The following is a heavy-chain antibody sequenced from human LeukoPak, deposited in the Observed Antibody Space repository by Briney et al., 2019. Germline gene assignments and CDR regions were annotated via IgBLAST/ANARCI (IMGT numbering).Heavy chain of an antibody. CDR1: GFTFSNYN. Sequence: GGSLRLSCAASGFTFSNYNMNWVRQAPGKGLEWVSSISYSSSFIYYADSVKGRFTISRGNAENSLYLQMNSLRAEDTAVYYCARERDCSGGSCYMDYWGQGTLVTVSS. J-gene: IGHJ4*02. D-gene: IGHD2-15*01. CDR3: ARERDCSGGSCYMDY. V-gene: IGHV3-21*01. CDR2: ISYSSSFI.